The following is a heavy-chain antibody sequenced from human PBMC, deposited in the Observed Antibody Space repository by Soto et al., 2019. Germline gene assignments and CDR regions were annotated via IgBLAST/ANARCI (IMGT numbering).Heavy chain of an antibody. J-gene: IGHJ4*02. CDR1: GGSFSGYY. Sequence: SETLSLTCAVYGGSFSGYYWSWIRQPPGKGLEWIGEINHSGTTNYNPSLKSRVTISIDTSKKQFSLRVNSVSAADTAVYYCARRLVAEAGTGETIAHWGQGTLVTVSS. D-gene: IGHD6-13*01. V-gene: IGHV4-34*01. CDR3: ARRLVAEAGTGETIAH. CDR2: INHSGTT.